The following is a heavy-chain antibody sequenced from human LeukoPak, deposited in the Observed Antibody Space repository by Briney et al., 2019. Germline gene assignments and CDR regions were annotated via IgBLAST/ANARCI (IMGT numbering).Heavy chain of an antibody. Sequence: ETLALTCTVSGYSISSGYAWGWIRQPPGKGLEGIGSIYHSGSTFCTPSLERRDTISVDASKNRFSVELSSVTAADTAVYYCARKNGYYFDYWGQGTLVTVSS. CDR1: GYSISSGYA. J-gene: IGHJ4*02. CDR2: IYHSGST. V-gene: IGHV4-38-2*02. CDR3: ARKNGYYFDY. D-gene: IGHD2-8*01.